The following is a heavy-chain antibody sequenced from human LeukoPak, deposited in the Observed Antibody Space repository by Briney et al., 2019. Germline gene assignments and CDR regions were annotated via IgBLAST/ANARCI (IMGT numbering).Heavy chain of an antibody. J-gene: IGHJ5*02. CDR1: GYTFTGYW. V-gene: IGHV1-2*02. Sequence: GASVKVSCKASGYTFTGYWMHWVRQGPGQGLEWMGWINPNSGSTNYAHNFQGRVTMTRDTSISTAYMELSRLRSDDTAVYYCARGRVGYSYGFEGLHKLNWFDPWGQGTLVTVSS. CDR2: INPNSGST. CDR3: ARGRVGYSYGFEGLHKLNWFDP. D-gene: IGHD5-18*01.